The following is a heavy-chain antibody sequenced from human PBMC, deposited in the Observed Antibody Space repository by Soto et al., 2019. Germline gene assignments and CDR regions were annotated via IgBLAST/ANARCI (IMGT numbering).Heavy chain of an antibody. CDR3: ARDILSVGPRANDAFDV. Sequence: QVQLVQSGAEVRKPGASVNISCRASGFSFSDHLINWVRQAPGQSLEWMGWINPDNGKTRYSQTFQGRVTISRHSSASIAYVEVSDLTSEDTAVYYCARDILSVGPRANDAFDVWGQGTMVTVSS. CDR1: GFSFSDHL. V-gene: IGHV1-3*01. D-gene: IGHD2-8*02. CDR2: INPDNGKT. J-gene: IGHJ3*01.